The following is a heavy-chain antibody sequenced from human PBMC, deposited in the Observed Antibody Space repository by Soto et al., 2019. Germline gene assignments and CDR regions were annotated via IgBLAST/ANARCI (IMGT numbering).Heavy chain of an antibody. CDR2: INHSGST. Sequence: PSETLSLTCAVYGGSFSGYYWSWIRQPPGKGLEWIGEINHSGSTNYNPSLKSRVTISVDTSKNQFSLKLSSVTAADTAVYYCARGLRYCSSTSCPPSFRFDPWGQGTLVTVSS. D-gene: IGHD2-2*01. CDR1: GGSFSGYY. J-gene: IGHJ5*02. CDR3: ARGLRYCSSTSCPPSFRFDP. V-gene: IGHV4-34*01.